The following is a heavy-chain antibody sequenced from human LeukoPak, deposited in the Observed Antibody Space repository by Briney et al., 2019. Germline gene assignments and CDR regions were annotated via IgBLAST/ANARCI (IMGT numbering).Heavy chain of an antibody. V-gene: IGHV3-43D*03. Sequence: PGGSLRLSCAASGFTFDDYAMHWVRQAPGKGLEWVSGISWDGGSTYYADSVKGRFTISRDNSKNSLYLQMNSLRAEDTALYYCAKDLAITIDSSGGIDYWGQGTLVTVSS. CDR3: AKDLAITIDSSGGIDY. CDR1: GFTFDDYA. J-gene: IGHJ4*02. D-gene: IGHD3-22*01. CDR2: ISWDGGST.